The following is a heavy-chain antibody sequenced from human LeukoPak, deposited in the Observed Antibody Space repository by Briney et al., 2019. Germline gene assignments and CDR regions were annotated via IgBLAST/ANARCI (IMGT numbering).Heavy chain of an antibody. CDR3: ARGVAVAGTLDY. V-gene: IGHV4-34*01. J-gene: IGHJ4*02. Sequence: SETLSLTCAVYGGSFSGYYWSRIRQPPGKGLEWIGEINHSGSTNYNTSLKSRVTISVDTSKNQFSLKLSSVTAADTAVYYCARGVAVAGTLDYWGQGTLVTVSS. CDR1: GGSFSGYY. CDR2: INHSGST. D-gene: IGHD6-19*01.